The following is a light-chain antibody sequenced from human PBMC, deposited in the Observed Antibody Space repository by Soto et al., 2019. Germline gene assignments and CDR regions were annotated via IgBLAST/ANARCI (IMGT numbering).Light chain of an antibody. J-gene: IGLJ1*01. CDR1: SSDVGAYNL. CDR3: SSYAGATAFA. Sequence: QSALTQPASVSGCPGQSITITCTGTSSDVGAYNLVSWDQQHPGKAPKAKIYDVNKRPSGVSNRFSGSKSGNTASLTISGLQAEDDADYYCSSYAGATAFAFGTGTKLTVL. V-gene: IGLV2-23*02. CDR2: DVN.